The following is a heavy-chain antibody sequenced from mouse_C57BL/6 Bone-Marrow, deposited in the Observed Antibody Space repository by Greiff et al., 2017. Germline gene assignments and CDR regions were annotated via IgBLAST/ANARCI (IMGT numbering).Heavy chain of an antibody. D-gene: IGHD1-1*01. Sequence: EVQVVESGGDLVKPGGSLTLSCAASGFTFSSYGMSWVRQTPDKRLEWVATISSGGSYTYYPDSVKGRFTIARDNAKNTLYLQMSSLKSEDTAMYYCARHDPRGSGYGAMDYWGQGTSVTVSS. CDR1: GFTFSSYG. V-gene: IGHV5-6*01. CDR2: ISSGGSYT. J-gene: IGHJ4*01. CDR3: ARHDPRGSGYGAMDY.